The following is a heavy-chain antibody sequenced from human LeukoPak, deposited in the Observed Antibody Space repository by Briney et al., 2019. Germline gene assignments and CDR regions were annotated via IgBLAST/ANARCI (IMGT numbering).Heavy chain of an antibody. CDR3: AKKSGIVGGYHDY. V-gene: IGHV3-23*01. CDR1: GFTFSSYA. D-gene: IGHD1-26*01. J-gene: IGHJ4*02. Sequence: GGSLRLSCAASGFTFSSYAISWVRQAPGKGLEWVSAISGSGGSTYYADSVKGRFTISGDNSKNTLYLQMNSLRADDTAVYYCAKKSGIVGGYHDYWGQGTLVTVSS. CDR2: ISGSGGST.